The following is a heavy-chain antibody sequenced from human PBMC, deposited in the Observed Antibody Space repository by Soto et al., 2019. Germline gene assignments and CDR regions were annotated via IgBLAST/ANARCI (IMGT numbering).Heavy chain of an antibody. CDR2: ISGSGGST. J-gene: IGHJ3*02. CDR1: GFTFSSYA. CDR3: AKDLYYYGSGIVAFDI. D-gene: IGHD3-10*01. V-gene: IGHV3-23*01. Sequence: GGSLRLSCAASGFTFSSYAMSWVRQAPGKGLEWVSAISGSGGSTYYADSVKGRFTISRDNSKNTLYPQMNSLRAEDTAVYYCAKDLYYYGSGIVAFDIWGQGTMVTVSS.